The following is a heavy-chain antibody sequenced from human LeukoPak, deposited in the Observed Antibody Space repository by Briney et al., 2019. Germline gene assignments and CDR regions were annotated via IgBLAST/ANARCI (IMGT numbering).Heavy chain of an antibody. CDR1: GFTLSSYA. Sequence: GGSLRLSCAASGFTLSSYAMSWVRQAPGKGLEWVSAISDSGNTYHADSVKGRFTISRDNAKNSLYLQMTSLRPEDTAIYYCARDSYCYTTTCYGGKIDCWGQGTLVTVSS. CDR3: ARDSYCYTTTCYGGKIDC. D-gene: IGHD2-2*01. V-gene: IGHV3-23*01. J-gene: IGHJ4*02. CDR2: ISDSGNT.